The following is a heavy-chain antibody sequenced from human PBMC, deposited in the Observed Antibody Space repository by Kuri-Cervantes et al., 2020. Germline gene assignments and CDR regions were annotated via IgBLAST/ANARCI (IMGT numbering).Heavy chain of an antibody. D-gene: IGHD3-22*01. CDR1: GGSISSYY. Sequence: SETLSLTCTVSGGSISSYYWSWIRQPPGKGLEWIGYIYYSGSTNYNPSLNSRVTISLDTSRNQFSLKLTSVTAADTGVYYCARDRSTMMTDYWGQGTLVTVSS. V-gene: IGHV4-59*01. CDR3: ARDRSTMMTDY. CDR2: IYYSGST. J-gene: IGHJ4*02.